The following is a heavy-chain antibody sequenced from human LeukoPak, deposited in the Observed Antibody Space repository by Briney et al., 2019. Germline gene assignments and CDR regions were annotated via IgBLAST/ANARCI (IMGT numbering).Heavy chain of an antibody. D-gene: IGHD4-17*01. Sequence: PSQTLSLTCTVSGGSISSGGYYWSWIRQHPGKGLEWIGYIYYSGSTYYNPSLKSRVTISVDTSKNQFSLKLSSVTAADTAVYYCARDLLERAYGDYDMDVWGQGTTVTVSS. CDR2: IYYSGST. CDR3: ARDLLERAYGDYDMDV. J-gene: IGHJ6*02. V-gene: IGHV4-31*03. CDR1: GGSISSGGYY.